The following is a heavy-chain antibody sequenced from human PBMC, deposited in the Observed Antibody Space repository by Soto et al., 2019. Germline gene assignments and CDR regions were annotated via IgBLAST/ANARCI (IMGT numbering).Heavy chain of an antibody. Sequence: QVQLQESGPGLVKPSQTLSLTCTVSGGSISSGGYYWSWIRQHPGKGLEWIGYIYYSGSTYYNPSLRSRVTISVDTSKNQFSLKMSSVTAADTAVYYCARQKAGTPLDYWGQGTLVTVSS. CDR3: ARQKAGTPLDY. J-gene: IGHJ4*02. CDR2: IYYSGST. CDR1: GGSISSGGYY. V-gene: IGHV4-31*03.